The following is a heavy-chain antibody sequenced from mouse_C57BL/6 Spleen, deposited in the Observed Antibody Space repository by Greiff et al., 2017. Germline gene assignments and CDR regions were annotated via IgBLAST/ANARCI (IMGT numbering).Heavy chain of an antibody. J-gene: IGHJ4*01. CDR2: ISNLAYSI. CDR3: ARHDYCGSSYGMDY. V-gene: IGHV5-15*01. D-gene: IGHD1-1*01. CDR1: GFTFSDYG. Sequence: EVKVVESGGGLVQPGGSLKLSCAASGFTFSDYGMAWVRQAPRQGPEWVAFISNLAYSIYYADTVTGRFTFSRENAENTLYLEMSRLRSEDTAMYYCARHDYCGSSYGMDYWGQGTSGTVSS.